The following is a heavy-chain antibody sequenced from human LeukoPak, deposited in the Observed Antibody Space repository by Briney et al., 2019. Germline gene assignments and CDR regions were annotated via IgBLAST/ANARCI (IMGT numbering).Heavy chain of an antibody. D-gene: IGHD3-22*01. CDR3: ARGFGYYDPWFDS. V-gene: IGHV4-4*02. CDR2: VYHSGGT. CDR1: GDSISNSNW. Sequence: SETLSLTCAVSGDSISNSNWWNWVRQPPGKGLEWIGEVYHSGGTNYNPSLKSRVTMSVDKSKNQFSLKLTSVTAADTAIYYCARGFGYYDPWFDSWGQGTLVTVSS. J-gene: IGHJ5*01.